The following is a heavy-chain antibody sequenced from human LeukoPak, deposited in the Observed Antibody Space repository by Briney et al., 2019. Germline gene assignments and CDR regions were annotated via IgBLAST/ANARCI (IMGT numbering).Heavy chain of an antibody. Sequence: ASVKVSCKASGYTFTGYYMHWVRQAPGQGLEWMGWINPKSGGTNYAQKFQGRVTMTRDTSISTAYMDMSSLRSDDTAVYYCARNLWFGESSDAFDMWGQGTVVTVSS. CDR1: GYTFTGYY. V-gene: IGHV1-2*02. D-gene: IGHD3-10*01. CDR3: ARNLWFGESSDAFDM. J-gene: IGHJ3*02. CDR2: INPKSGGT.